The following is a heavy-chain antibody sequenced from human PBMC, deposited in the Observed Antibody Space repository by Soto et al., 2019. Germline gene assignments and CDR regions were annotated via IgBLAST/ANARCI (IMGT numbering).Heavy chain of an antibody. Sequence: TSETLSRTCTVSGGSISSYYWSWIRQPPGKGLEWIGYIYYSGSTNYNPSLKCRVTISVDTSKNQFSLKLSSVTAADTAVYYCARTCRSGWYAYFQHWGQGTLVTASS. CDR2: IYYSGST. CDR3: ARTCRSGWYAYFQH. J-gene: IGHJ1*01. CDR1: GGSISSYY. V-gene: IGHV4-59*01. D-gene: IGHD6-19*01.